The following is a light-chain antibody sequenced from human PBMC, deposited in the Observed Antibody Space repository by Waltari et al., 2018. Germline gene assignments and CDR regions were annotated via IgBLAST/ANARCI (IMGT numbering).Light chain of an antibody. CDR3: ESWDSSLSAGV. V-gene: IGLV1-51*01. Sequence: QSVLTQPPSVSAAPGQKVTISCSGDSSNVGKNYVSWYQQFPGKAPKLLIHDNYTRASGIPDRFSGSRSGTSATLAITGLQTGDEADYYCESWDSSLSAGVFGAGTKVTVL. CDR1: SSNVGKNY. CDR2: DNY. J-gene: IGLJ1*01.